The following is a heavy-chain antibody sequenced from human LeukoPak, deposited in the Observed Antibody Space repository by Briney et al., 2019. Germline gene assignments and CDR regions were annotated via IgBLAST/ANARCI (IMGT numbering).Heavy chain of an antibody. J-gene: IGHJ6*02. V-gene: IGHV4-34*01. CDR3: ARVNYDFWSGYYDGADYYGMDV. D-gene: IGHD3-3*01. Sequence: PSETLSLTCAVYGGSFSGYYWSWIRQPPGKGLEWIGEINHSGSTNYNPSLKSRVTISVDTSKNQFSLKLCSVTAADTAVYYCARVNYDFWSGYYDGADYYGMDVWGQGTTVTVSS. CDR1: GGSFSGYY. CDR2: INHSGST.